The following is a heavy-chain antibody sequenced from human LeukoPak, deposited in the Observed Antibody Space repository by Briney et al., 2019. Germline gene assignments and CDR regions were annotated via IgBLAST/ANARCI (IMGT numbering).Heavy chain of an antibody. V-gene: IGHV3-23*01. CDR2: ISGSGGST. D-gene: IGHD6-19*01. J-gene: IGHJ4*02. CDR3: AKDLAVAGGGYLDY. Sequence: GGSLRLSCAASGFTFSSYAMSWVRQAPGKGLEWVSAISGSGGSTYYADSVKGRFTISRDNSKNTLYLQMNSLRGDDTAVYYCAKDLAVAGGGYLDYWGQGTLVTVSS. CDR1: GFTFSSYA.